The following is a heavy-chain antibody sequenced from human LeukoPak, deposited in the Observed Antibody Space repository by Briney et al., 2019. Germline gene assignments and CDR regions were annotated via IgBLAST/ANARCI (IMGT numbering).Heavy chain of an antibody. CDR3: AKDKGGALDY. Sequence: GGSLRPSCAASGFTFSSYGMRWVRQAPGKGLEWVAVISYDGSNKYYADSVKGRFTISRDNSKNTLYLQMNSLRAEDTAVYCRAKDKGGALDYWGQGTLVTVSS. J-gene: IGHJ4*02. CDR2: ISYDGSNK. CDR1: GFTFSSYG. D-gene: IGHD2-21*01. V-gene: IGHV3-30*18.